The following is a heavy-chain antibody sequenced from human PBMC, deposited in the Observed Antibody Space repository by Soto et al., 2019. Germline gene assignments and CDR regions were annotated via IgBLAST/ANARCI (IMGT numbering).Heavy chain of an antibody. D-gene: IGHD1-26*01. J-gene: IGHJ4*01. V-gene: IGHV2-5*02. CDR1: GFSLSATGVG. CDR3: AHRHGATSGTFAH. Sequence: QITLKESGPTLVKPTQTLTLTCTFSGFSLSATGVGVGWIRQPPEKALEWLALIYCDDDKLHSPCLKNRLTITKATSKNQVVLTMTNMDPVDTATYYCAHRHGATSGTFAHWGHGALVTVSS. CDR2: IYCDDDK.